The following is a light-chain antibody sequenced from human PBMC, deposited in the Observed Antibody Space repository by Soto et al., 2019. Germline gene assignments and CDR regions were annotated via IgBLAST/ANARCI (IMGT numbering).Light chain of an antibody. CDR2: AAT. V-gene: IGKV1-39*01. J-gene: IGKJ1*01. Sequence: IHMTQSPSSLSAFVGYSVTVTCRASQPIGTSLHWYQQKEGKAPKVLISAATKLQSGVPSRFTGGSYGTDFNLTISNLQTEDSATYYCQQGYNTFWTFGRGTKVDIK. CDR3: QQGYNTFWT. CDR1: QPIGTS.